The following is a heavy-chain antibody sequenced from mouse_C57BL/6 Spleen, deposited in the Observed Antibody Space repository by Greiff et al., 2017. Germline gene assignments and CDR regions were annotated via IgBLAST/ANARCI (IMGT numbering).Heavy chain of an antibody. J-gene: IGHJ1*03. V-gene: IGHV5-4*01. Sequence: EVKLVESGGGLVKPGGSLKLSCAASGFTFSSYAMSWVRQTPEKRLEWVATISDGGSYTYYPDNVQGRFTISRDNATNNLYLQMSHLKSEDTAMXYCARERRDPWYFDVWGTGTTVTVSS. CDR1: GFTFSSYA. CDR2: ISDGGSYT. D-gene: IGHD1-2*01. CDR3: ARERRDPWYFDV.